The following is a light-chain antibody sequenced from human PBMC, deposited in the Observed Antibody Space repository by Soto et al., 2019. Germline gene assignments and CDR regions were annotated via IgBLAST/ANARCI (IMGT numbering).Light chain of an antibody. V-gene: IGKV1-39*01. Sequence: QMSQSPSSLSASVGDEVTITCRASQTIMTYLNWYQLKPGKPPRLLIYAASSLQSGVPSRFSGSGSGTDFTLTISSPQPEDFATYSCQQSYNSPQTFGQGTKVDIK. J-gene: IGKJ1*01. CDR2: AAS. CDR3: QQSYNSPQT. CDR1: QTIMTY.